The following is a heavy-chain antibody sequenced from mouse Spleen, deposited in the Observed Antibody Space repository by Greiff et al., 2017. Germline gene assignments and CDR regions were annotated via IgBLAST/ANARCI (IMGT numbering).Heavy chain of an antibody. Sequence: QVQLKESGPGLVAPSQSLSITCTVSGFSLTSYGVHWVRQPPGKGLEWLVVIWSDGSTTYNSALKSRLSISKDNSKSQVFLKMNSLQTDDTAMYYCARERIYYDYERAMDYWGQGTSVTVSS. CDR1: GFSLTSYG. CDR3: ARERIYYDYERAMDY. V-gene: IGHV2-6*02. CDR2: IWSDGST. D-gene: IGHD2-4*01. J-gene: IGHJ4*01.